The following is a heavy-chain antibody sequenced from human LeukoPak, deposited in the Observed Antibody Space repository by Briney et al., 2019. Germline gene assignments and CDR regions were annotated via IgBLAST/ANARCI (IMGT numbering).Heavy chain of an antibody. CDR2: ISYDGSNK. V-gene: IGHV3-30-3*01. J-gene: IGHJ4*02. D-gene: IGHD6-13*01. CDR3: ARLGNREAAAGTPFDY. CDR1: GFTFSSYA. Sequence: EGSLRLSCAASGFTFSSYAMHWVRQAPGKGLEWVAVISYDGSNKYYADSVKGRFTISRDNSKNTLYLQMNSLRAEDTAVYYCARLGNREAAAGTPFDYWGQGTLVTVSS.